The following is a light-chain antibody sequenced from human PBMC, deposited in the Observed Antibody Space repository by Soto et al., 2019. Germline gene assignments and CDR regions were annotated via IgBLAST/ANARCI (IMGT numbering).Light chain of an antibody. CDR1: SSNIGSNA. Sequence: QLVLTQPPSASGTPGQKVTISCSGSSSNIGSNAVNWYQQLPGTAPKLLIYSNNQRPSGVPDRFSGSKSGTSASLAIGGLQSEDEADYYCATWDDSLNGAVFGGGTQLTVL. J-gene: IGLJ7*01. V-gene: IGLV1-44*01. CDR2: SNN. CDR3: ATWDDSLNGAV.